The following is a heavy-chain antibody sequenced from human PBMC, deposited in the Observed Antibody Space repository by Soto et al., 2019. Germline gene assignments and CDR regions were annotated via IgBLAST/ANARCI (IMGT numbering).Heavy chain of an antibody. D-gene: IGHD1-26*01. V-gene: IGHV3-7*01. Sequence: TGGSLRLSCAASGFTFSDYWMSWVRQAPGKGLEWVANVKPDENEIYYVDSVKGRFTISRDNDKNSLYLQMNSLRAEDTAIYYCARKVGDYWGQGTLVTVSS. CDR1: GFTFSDYW. J-gene: IGHJ4*02. CDR2: VKPDENEI. CDR3: ARKVGDY.